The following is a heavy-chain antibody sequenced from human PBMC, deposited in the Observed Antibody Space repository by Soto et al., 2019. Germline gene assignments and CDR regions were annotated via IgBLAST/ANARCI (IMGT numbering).Heavy chain of an antibody. CDR3: ARESGVMTTVTTWSAY. Sequence: EVQLLESGGGLVQPGGSLRLSCAASGFTFSSYAMSWVRQAPGKGLEWVSAISGSGGSTYYADSVKGRFTISRDNSKNTLYLQMNSLRAEDTAVYYCARESGVMTTVTTWSAYWGQGTLVTVSS. CDR1: GFTFSSYA. V-gene: IGHV3-23*01. CDR2: ISGSGGST. D-gene: IGHD4-17*01. J-gene: IGHJ4*02.